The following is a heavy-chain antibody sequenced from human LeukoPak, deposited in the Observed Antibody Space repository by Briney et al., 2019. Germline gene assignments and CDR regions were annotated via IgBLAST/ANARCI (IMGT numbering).Heavy chain of an antibody. CDR2: IIPIFGTA. D-gene: IGHD5-24*01. CDR3: ATLSRDGYNSVDY. CDR1: GGTFSSYA. J-gene: IGHJ4*02. V-gene: IGHV1-69*13. Sequence: ASVKVSCKASGGTFSSYAISWVRQAPGQGLEWMGGIIPIFGTANYAQKFQGRVTITADESTSTAYMELSSPRSEDTAVYYCATLSRDGYNSVDYWGQGTLVTVSS.